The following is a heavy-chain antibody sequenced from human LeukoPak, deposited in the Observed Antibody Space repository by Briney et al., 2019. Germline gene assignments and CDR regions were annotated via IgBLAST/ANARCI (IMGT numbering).Heavy chain of an antibody. V-gene: IGHV4-59*01. J-gene: IGHJ3*02. CDR2: IYYSGST. Sequence: NPSETLSLTCTASGGSISSYYRSWIRQPPGKGLEWIWYIYYSGSTNYNPSLKSRVTISLDTSKIQFSLKLSSVTAVDTAVYYCARGPYYYDSSGYYLRENAFDIWGQGTMVTVSS. CDR3: ARGPYYYDSSGYYLRENAFDI. CDR1: GGSISSYY. D-gene: IGHD3-22*01.